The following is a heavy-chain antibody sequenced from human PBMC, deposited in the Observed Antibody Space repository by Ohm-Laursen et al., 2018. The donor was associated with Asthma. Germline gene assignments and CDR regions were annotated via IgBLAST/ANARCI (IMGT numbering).Heavy chain of an antibody. CDR3: TTVPYGSGSY. CDR2: TRNKANSYTT. Sequence: GSLRLSCTASGFTFSDHYMVWVRQAPGKGLEWVGRTRNKANSYTTEYAASVKGRFTISRDDSKNSLYLQMNSLKTEDTAVYYCTTVPYGSGSYWGQGTLVTVSS. D-gene: IGHD3-10*01. V-gene: IGHV3-72*01. J-gene: IGHJ4*02. CDR1: GFTFSDHY.